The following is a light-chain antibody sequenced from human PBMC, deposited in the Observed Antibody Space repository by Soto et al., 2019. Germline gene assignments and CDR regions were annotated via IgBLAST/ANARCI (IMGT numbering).Light chain of an antibody. Sequence: DIQMTQSPSSLSASVGDRVTITCRASQSISSYLNWYRQKPGKAPELLIYAASSLQSGVPSRFSGSGAGTDFPLTISSLQPEDFATYYWQQSYSIPPTFGPGTKVDIK. J-gene: IGKJ3*01. CDR1: QSISSY. V-gene: IGKV1-39*01. CDR3: QQSYSIPPT. CDR2: AAS.